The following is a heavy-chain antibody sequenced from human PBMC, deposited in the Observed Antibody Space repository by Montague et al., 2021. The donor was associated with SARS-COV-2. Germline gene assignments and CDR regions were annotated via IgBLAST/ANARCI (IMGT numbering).Heavy chain of an antibody. CDR3: ARRGSSVWGVTVSAELDY. CDR1: GGSFSGYY. J-gene: IGHJ4*02. D-gene: IGHD3-10*01. CDR2: MNQSGRH. V-gene: IGHV4-34*04. Sequence: SETLSLTCAVYGGSFSGYYWSWIRQQPEKGREWIGEMNQSGRHYNNPSFKSRGIITVDTSKNQFFLKLISVTAADTAVYYCARRGSSVWGVTVSAELDYWGQGILVIVSS.